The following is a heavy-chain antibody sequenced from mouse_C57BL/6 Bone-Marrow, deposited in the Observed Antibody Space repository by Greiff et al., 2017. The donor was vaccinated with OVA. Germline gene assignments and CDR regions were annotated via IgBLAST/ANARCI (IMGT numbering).Heavy chain of an antibody. V-gene: IGHV5-4*01. CDR3: ARGSSSYYDMDY. Sequence: EVQRVESGGGLVKPGGSLKLSCAASGFTFSRYAMSWVRQTPEKGLEWVATISDGSSNTYYPDNVKGRFTISRDNAKNTLYLQMSRLKSEDTAMYYFARGSSSYYDMDYWGKGISVT. J-gene: IGHJ4*01. D-gene: IGHD1-3*01. CDR2: ISDGSSNT. CDR1: GFTFSRYA.